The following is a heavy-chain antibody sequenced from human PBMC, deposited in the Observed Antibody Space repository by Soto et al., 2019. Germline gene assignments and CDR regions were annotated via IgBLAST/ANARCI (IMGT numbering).Heavy chain of an antibody. J-gene: IGHJ4*02. Sequence: QVQLVQSGAEVKKTGSSVKVSCKASGGTFSSNAISWVRQAPVQGLERMGGSMPILGTANDAQKGQGRVTNTADKSTSTAYIELSSLRSEDTAVYYCASGGLRGGSLTGYYVFDNWCQGPPVTASS. CDR1: GGTFSSNA. CDR3: ASGGLRGGSLTGYYVFDN. D-gene: IGHD3-9*01. V-gene: IGHV1-69*06. CDR2: SMPILGTA.